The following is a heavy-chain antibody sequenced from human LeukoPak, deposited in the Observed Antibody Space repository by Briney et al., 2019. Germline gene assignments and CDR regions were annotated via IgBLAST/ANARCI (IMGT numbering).Heavy chain of an antibody. CDR1: GFTVSSNY. CDR3: ARNHGDY. CDR2: ISPDDTDV. Sequence: GGSLRLSCAASGFTVSSNYMSWIRQAPGKGLEWVSYISPDDTDVDYADSLKGRFTISRDNAKNSLFLQMNSLRAEDTAVYYCARNHGDYWGQGTVVTVSS. J-gene: IGHJ4*02. D-gene: IGHD1-14*01. V-gene: IGHV3-11*04.